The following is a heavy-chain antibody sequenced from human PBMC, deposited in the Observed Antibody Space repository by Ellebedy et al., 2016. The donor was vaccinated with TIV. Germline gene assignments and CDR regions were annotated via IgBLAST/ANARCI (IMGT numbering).Heavy chain of an antibody. V-gene: IGHV4-39*07. CDR3: ASSPSGYEIPY. Sequence: SETLSLXXNVSGGTISSTNYYWGWIRQSPEKGLEWIGSIYHSGSTYYNPSLKSRLTISLDTTKNQFSLRRDSVTAADTAVYYCASSPSGYEIPYWGQGTLVTVSS. CDR2: IYHSGST. J-gene: IGHJ4*02. D-gene: IGHD5-12*01. CDR1: GGTISSTNYY.